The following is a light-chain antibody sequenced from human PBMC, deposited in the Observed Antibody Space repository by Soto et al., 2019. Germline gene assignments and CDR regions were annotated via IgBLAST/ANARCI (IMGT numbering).Light chain of an antibody. J-gene: IGKJ1*01. CDR1: QSVSSNY. CDR3: QQYGSSPWT. CDR2: GAS. Sequence: ELVLTQSAGTLSLSPGERATLSCRASQSVSSNYLAWYQQKPGQAPRPLIYGASSRATGIPDRFSGSGAGTDFTLTISRLESEDFAVYYCQQYGSSPWTFGQGTKVDIK. V-gene: IGKV3-20*01.